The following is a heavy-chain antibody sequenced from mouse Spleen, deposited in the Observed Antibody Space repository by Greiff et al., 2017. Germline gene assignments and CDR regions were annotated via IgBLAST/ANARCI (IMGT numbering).Heavy chain of an antibody. CDR2: SRNKANDYTT. CDR1: GFTFSDFY. CDR3: ARDGWDGYFDY. D-gene: IGHD4-1*01. J-gene: IGHJ2*01. Sequence: EVMLVESGGGLVQSGRSLRLSCATSGFTFSDFYMEWVRQAPGKGLEWIAASRNKANDYTTEYSASVKGRFIVSRDTSQSILYLQMNALRAEDTAIYYCARDGWDGYFDYWGQGTTLTVSS. V-gene: IGHV7-1*01.